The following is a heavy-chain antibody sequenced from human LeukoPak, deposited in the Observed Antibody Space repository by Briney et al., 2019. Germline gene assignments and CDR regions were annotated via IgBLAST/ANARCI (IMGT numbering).Heavy chain of an antibody. V-gene: IGHV1-2*02. CDR3: ARAKIVVVPADFGLDY. J-gene: IGHJ4*02. D-gene: IGHD2-2*01. CDR1: GYTFTGYY. CDR2: INPNSGGT. Sequence: ASVKVSCKASGYTFTGYYMHWVRQAPGQGLEWMGWINPNSGGTNYAQKFQGRVTMTRDTSISTAYMELGRLRSDDTAVYYCARAKIVVVPADFGLDYWGQGTLVTVSS.